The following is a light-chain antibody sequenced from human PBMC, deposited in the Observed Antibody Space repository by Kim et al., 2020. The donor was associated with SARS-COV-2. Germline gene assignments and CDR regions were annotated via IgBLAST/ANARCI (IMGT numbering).Light chain of an antibody. CDR2: GKN. V-gene: IGLV3-19*01. CDR3: NSRDSSGNSMV. J-gene: IGLJ1*01. Sequence: SSELTQDPAVSVALGQTVRITCQGDSLRSYYASWYQQKPGQAPVLVIYGKNNRPSGIPDRFSGSSSGNTASLTITGAQAEDEADYYCNSRDSSGNSMVFGTGTKVTVL. CDR1: SLRSYY.